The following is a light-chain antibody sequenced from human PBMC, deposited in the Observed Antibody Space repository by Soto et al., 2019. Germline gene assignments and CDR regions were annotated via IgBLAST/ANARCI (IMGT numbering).Light chain of an antibody. Sequence: QSVLTQPPSVSGAPGQWVTISCTGSTSNIGAGYDVHWYQHLPGTAPKLLIYGNNNRPSGVPDRISGSKSGTLASLAITGLQAEDEADYYCQSYDSSLSGSVFGGGTKLTVL. V-gene: IGLV1-40*01. CDR2: GNN. J-gene: IGLJ2*01. CDR3: QSYDSSLSGSV. CDR1: TSNIGAGYD.